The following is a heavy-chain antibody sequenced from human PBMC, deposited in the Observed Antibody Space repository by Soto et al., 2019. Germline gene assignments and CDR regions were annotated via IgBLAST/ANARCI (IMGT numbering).Heavy chain of an antibody. V-gene: IGHV3-7*01. J-gene: IGHJ6*02. CDR3: ARHGYYQYRMDG. CDR2: VKQDGSET. CDR1: GFRANTYC. Sequence: XFKSLSRSAXGFRANTYCMSXMRVSRGKGLDWVPNVKQDGSETLFVDAVKGRFTVSRDNANRTLYLHMNSLRVDETAISYCARHGYYQYRMDGWAQGTPVPVSS.